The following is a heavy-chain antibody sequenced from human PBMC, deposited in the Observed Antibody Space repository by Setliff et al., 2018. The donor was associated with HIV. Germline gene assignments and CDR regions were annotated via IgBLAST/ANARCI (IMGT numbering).Heavy chain of an antibody. V-gene: IGHV4-4*08. J-gene: IGHJ6*03. CDR1: GDSISSYY. D-gene: IGHD3-10*01. Sequence: PSETLSLTCTVSGDSISSYYWSWIRQPPGKGLEWIGYIYTSGITDYNPSLKSRVTISGDTSKNQFSLKPSSVTAADTAVYYCARDRRGYYYGSGSCYMDVWGTGTTVTVSS. CDR3: ARDRRGYYYGSGSCYMDV. CDR2: IYTSGIT.